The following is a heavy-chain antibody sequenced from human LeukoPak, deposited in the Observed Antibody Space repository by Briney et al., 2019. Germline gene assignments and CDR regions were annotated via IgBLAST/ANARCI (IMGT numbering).Heavy chain of an antibody. CDR2: IYHSGST. V-gene: IGHV4-39*07. D-gene: IGHD2-2*01. CDR3: ARECFSSICPYNNMDV. J-gene: IGHJ6*02. CDR1: GGSITSSSYY. Sequence: SETLSLTCTVSGGSITSSSYYWGWIRQPPGKGLEWIGTIYHSGSTYYNPSLKSRLTMSVDTSRNQFSLKLNSATAADTAVYYCARECFSSICPYNNMDVWGQGTTVTVSS.